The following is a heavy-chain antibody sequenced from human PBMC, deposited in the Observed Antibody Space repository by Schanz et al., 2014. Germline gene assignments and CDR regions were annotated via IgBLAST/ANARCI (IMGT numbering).Heavy chain of an antibody. CDR2: IDGKSTTV. D-gene: IGHD4-17*01. J-gene: IGHJ4*02. Sequence: VQLVESGGGAVRPGGSLRLSCAASGFTLSSYWMHWVRQVPGKGLEWLSYIDGKSTTVYYADSVKGRFTISRDRFQNTLYLRMSSLRAEDTAVYYCARPRFDYGEVDYWGQGTLVTVSS. V-gene: IGHV3-48*01. CDR1: GFTLSSYW. CDR3: ARPRFDYGEVDY.